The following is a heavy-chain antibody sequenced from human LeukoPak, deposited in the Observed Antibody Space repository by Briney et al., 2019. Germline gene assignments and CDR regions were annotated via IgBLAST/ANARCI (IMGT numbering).Heavy chain of an antibody. Sequence: PGGSLRLSCAASGFTVSSNYMSWVRQAPGKGLERVSVIYSGGSTYYADSVKGRFTISRDNSKNTLYLQMNSLRAEGTAVYYCAREPLGYSGYDYGPYFDYWGQGTLVTVSS. V-gene: IGHV3-66*01. J-gene: IGHJ4*02. CDR2: IYSGGST. CDR1: GFTVSSNY. CDR3: AREPLGYSGYDYGPYFDY. D-gene: IGHD5-12*01.